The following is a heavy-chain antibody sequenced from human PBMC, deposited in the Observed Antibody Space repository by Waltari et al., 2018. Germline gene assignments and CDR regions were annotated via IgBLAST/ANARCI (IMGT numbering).Heavy chain of an antibody. CDR2: MNPDANLI. D-gene: IGHD3-16*01. CDR1: GFMFRNW. CDR3: ARGMGDI. J-gene: IGHJ4*02. Sequence: EVQLVESGGGLVQPGGSLRLSCEASGFMFRNWMHWVRQAPGKGLVWISRMNPDANLITYADSGKGRFTVSREYARNRLYLQMSSLRVEDTAVYDCARGMGDIWGQGTLVTVS. V-gene: IGHV3-74*01.